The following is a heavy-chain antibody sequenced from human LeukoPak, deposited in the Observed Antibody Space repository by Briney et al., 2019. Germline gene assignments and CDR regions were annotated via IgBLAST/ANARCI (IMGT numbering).Heavy chain of an antibody. CDR2: INPNSGGT. CDR3: ARSGWAYYDFWSGYYNNWFDP. D-gene: IGHD3-3*01. CDR1: GYTFTAYY. V-gene: IGHV1-2*06. Sequence: ASVKVSCKAFGYTFTAYYMHWVRQAPGQGLEWMGRINPNSGGTNYAQKFQGRVTMTRDTSISTAYMELSRLRSDDTAVYYCARSGWAYYDFWSGYYNNWFDPWGQGTLVTVSS. J-gene: IGHJ5*02.